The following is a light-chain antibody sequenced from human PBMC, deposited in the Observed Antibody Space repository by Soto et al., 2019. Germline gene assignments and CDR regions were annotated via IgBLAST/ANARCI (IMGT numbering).Light chain of an antibody. Sequence: ETVMTQSPATLSVSPGERVTLSCRASQSISSDVAWYQHKPGQAPRLLIYGASTTATGIPVRFSGSGSGTEFTLTISSLQSEDFAVYYCQRYNNWPRTIGQGTKVDIK. V-gene: IGKV3-15*01. CDR2: GAS. CDR1: QSISSD. J-gene: IGKJ2*01. CDR3: QRYNNWPRT.